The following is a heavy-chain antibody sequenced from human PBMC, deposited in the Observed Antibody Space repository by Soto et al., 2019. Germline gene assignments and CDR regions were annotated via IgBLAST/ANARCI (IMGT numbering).Heavy chain of an antibody. J-gene: IGHJ6*03. D-gene: IGHD3-10*01. CDR2: IWYDGSNK. CDR1: GFTFSSYG. CDR3: ARDQGFGPGSPKHPYYYYYYMDV. V-gene: IGHV3-33*01. Sequence: QVQLVESGGGVVQPGRSLRLSCAASGFTFSSYGMHWVRQAPGKGLEWVAIIWYDGSNKYYADSVKGRFTISRDNSKNTLYLQMNSLRAEDTAVYYCARDQGFGPGSPKHPYYYYYYMDVWGKGTTVTVSS.